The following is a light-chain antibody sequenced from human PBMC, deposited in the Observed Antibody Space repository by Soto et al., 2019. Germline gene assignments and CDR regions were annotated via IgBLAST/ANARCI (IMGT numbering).Light chain of an antibody. V-gene: IGLV2-14*01. J-gene: IGLJ2*01. Sequence: QSALAQPASVSGSPGQSITISCTGTNSDVGAYNYVSWYQQHPGKAPKLMIYDVSNRPSGVSDRFSGSKSGNTASLTISGLQAEDEADYYCSSYTSTRSLVFGKGTKLTVL. CDR2: DVS. CDR3: SSYTSTRSLV. CDR1: NSDVGAYNY.